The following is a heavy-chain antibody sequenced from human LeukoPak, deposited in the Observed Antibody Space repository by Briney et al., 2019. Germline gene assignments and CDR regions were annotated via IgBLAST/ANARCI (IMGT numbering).Heavy chain of an antibody. CDR1: GGSISSYY. Sequence: SETLSLTCTVSGGSISSYYWSWIRQPPGKGLEWIGYIYYSGSTNYNPSLKSRVTISVDTSKNQFSLKLSSVTAADTAVYYCASQDPHGGGYYYYGMDVWGQGTTVTVSS. CDR3: ASQDPHGGGYYYYGMDV. CDR2: IYYSGST. J-gene: IGHJ6*02. D-gene: IGHD2-15*01. V-gene: IGHV4-59*01.